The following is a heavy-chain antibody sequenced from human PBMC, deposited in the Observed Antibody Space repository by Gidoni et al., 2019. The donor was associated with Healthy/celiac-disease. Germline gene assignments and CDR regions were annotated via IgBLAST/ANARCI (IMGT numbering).Heavy chain of an antibody. Sequence: QLQLQESGPGLVKPSATLSLTCTVSGCSISSSSYYWGWIRQPPGKGLEWIGSIYYSGSTYYNPSLKSRVTISVDTSKNQFSLKLSSVTAADTAVYYCASDQHYYGSARNYWGQGTLVTVSS. CDR3: ASDQHYYGSARNY. CDR1: GCSISSSSYY. D-gene: IGHD3-10*01. V-gene: IGHV4-39*01. CDR2: IYYSGST. J-gene: IGHJ4*02.